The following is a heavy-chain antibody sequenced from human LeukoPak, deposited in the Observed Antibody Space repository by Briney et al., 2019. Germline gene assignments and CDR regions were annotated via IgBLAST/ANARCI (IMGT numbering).Heavy chain of an antibody. J-gene: IGHJ4*02. Sequence: SDTLSLTCAVSGYPISSDNYRVWIRHPPGQGLDWTGRLYHSGSSYYNPSLKSRVTMSVDTSKNQFSLKLSSVTAADTAVYYCARAPRDSSSSNYMRRFDYWGQGTLVTVSS. CDR3: ARAPRDSSSSNYMRRFDY. CDR2: LYHSGSS. CDR1: GYPISSDNY. V-gene: IGHV4-38-2*01. D-gene: IGHD3-22*01.